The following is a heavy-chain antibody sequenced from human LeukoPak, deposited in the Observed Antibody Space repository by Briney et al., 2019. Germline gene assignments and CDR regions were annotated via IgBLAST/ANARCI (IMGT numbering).Heavy chain of an antibody. J-gene: IGHJ5*02. CDR2: IYPGDSDT. Sequence: GESLKISCKGSGYSFTSYWIGWVRQMPGKGLEWMGIIYPGDSDTRYSPSFQGQVTISADKSISTAYLQWSSLKASDTAMYYCARALPSYDFWSGYSHKNWFDPWGQGTLVTVSS. CDR1: GYSFTSYW. D-gene: IGHD3-3*01. CDR3: ARALPSYDFWSGYSHKNWFDP. V-gene: IGHV5-51*01.